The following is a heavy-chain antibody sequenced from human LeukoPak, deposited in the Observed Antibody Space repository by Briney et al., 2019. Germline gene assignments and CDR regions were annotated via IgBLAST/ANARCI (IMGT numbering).Heavy chain of an antibody. J-gene: IGHJ5*02. CDR1: GFTFTSSA. V-gene: IGHV1-58*02. Sequence: ASVKVSCKASGFTFTSSAMQCVRQARGQRLEGIGWIVVGSGNTNYAHKFQERVTITRDMSTSTAYMELSSLRSEDTAVYYCAADPYYYGSGSPYNWFDPWGQGTLVTVSS. CDR3: AADPYYYGSGSPYNWFDP. D-gene: IGHD3-10*01. CDR2: IVVGSGNT.